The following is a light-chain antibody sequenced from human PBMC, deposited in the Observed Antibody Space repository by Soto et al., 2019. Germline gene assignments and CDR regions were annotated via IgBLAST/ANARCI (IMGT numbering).Light chain of an antibody. V-gene: IGLV2-18*02. CDR1: SSDVGTYNR. CDR3: SSFTSTSTRL. Sequence: QSALTQPPSVSGSPGQSVTISCTGTSSDVGTYNRVSWYQQPPGTAPKLMIYEASNRPSGVPDRFSGPKSGNTASLTISGLQAEDEADYYCSSFTSTSTRLFGSGTKLTVL. CDR2: EAS. J-gene: IGLJ1*01.